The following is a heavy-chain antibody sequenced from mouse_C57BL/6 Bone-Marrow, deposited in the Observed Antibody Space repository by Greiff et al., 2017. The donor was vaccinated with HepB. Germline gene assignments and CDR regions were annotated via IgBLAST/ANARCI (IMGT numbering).Heavy chain of an antibody. V-gene: IGHV1-36*01. Sequence: VQLKESGPELVKPGASVKISCKASGYTFTDYYINWVKQSHGKSLEWIGLVYPYNGGTSYNQKFKGKATLTVDTSSSTAYMELNSLPSEDSAVYYCARTTVVGGGYFDVWGTGTTVTVSS. CDR2: VYPYNGGT. J-gene: IGHJ1*03. CDR3: ARTTVVGGGYFDV. CDR1: GYTFTDYY. D-gene: IGHD1-1*01.